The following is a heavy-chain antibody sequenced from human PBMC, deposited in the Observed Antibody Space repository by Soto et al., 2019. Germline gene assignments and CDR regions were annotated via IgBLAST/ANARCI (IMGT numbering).Heavy chain of an antibody. CDR2: INPNSGGT. D-gene: IGHD3-10*01. CDR1: GYTFTGYY. V-gene: IGHV1-2*04. CDR3: ASGGGVRGGLNYYCMDV. Sequence: QVQLVQSGAEVKKPGASVKVSCKASGYTFTGYYMHWVRQAPGQGLEWMGWINPNSGGTNYAQKFQGWVTMPRDTYISTAYMELSRLGSDDTAVYYCASGGGVRGGLNYYCMDVWGKGTTVTVSS. J-gene: IGHJ6*03.